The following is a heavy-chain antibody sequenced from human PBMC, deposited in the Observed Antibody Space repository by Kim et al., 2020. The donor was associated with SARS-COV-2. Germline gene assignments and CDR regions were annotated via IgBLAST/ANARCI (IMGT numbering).Heavy chain of an antibody. CDR1: GYTFTSYY. V-gene: IGHV1-46*01. Sequence: ASVKVSCKASGYTFTSYYMHWVRQAPGQGLEWMGIINPSGGSTSYAQKFQGRVTMTRDTSTSTVYMELSSLRSEDTAVYYCARDLQRAVAVYYYYYGMDVWGQGTTVTVSS. J-gene: IGHJ6*02. CDR2: INPSGGST. D-gene: IGHD6-19*01. CDR3: ARDLQRAVAVYYYYYGMDV.